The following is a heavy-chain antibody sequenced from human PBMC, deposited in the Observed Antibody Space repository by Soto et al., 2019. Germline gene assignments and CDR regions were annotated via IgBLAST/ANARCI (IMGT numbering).Heavy chain of an antibody. V-gene: IGHV4-59*11. CDR1: GDSISTHY. CDR3: ATLTLAAYFDS. D-gene: IGHD6-19*01. J-gene: IGHJ4*02. CDR2: LSYSGSA. Sequence: SETLSLTCNVSGDSISTHYWSWIRQPPGKGLEWIGYLSYSGSANYNPSLESRVTISVDTSKNQVSLKLHSVTAADTAVYYCATLTLAAYFDSWGQGXLVTVYS.